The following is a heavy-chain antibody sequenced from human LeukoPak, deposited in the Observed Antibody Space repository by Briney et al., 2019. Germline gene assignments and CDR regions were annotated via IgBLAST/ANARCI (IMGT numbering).Heavy chain of an antibody. J-gene: IGHJ1*01. CDR2: IYHSGST. V-gene: IGHV4-38-2*01. Sequence: SETLSLTCAVSGYSISSGYYWGWIRQPPGKGLEWIGSIYHSGSTYYNPSLKSRVTISVDTSKNQFSLKLSSVTAADTAVYYCARLLLYGGAEYFQHWGQGTLVTVSS. D-gene: IGHD2-2*02. CDR1: GYSISSGYY. CDR3: ARLLLYGGAEYFQH.